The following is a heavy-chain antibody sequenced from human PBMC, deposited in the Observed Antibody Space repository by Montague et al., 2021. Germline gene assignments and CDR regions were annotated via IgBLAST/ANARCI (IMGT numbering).Heavy chain of an antibody. CDR3: ARRGVVTGWFDP. D-gene: IGHD2-21*02. CDR2: ISHSGST. J-gene: IGHJ5*02. CDR1: GGSFSGYY. Sequence: SETLSLTCTVYGGSFSGYYWSWICQSPGKGLEWIGEISHSGSTNYNPSLKSRVTISVDTSKNQFSLKLSSVTAADTAVYYCARRGVVTGWFDPWGQGTLVTVSS. V-gene: IGHV4-34*01.